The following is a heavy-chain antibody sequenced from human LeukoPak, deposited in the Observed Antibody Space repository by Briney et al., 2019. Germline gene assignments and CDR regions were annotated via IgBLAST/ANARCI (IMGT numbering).Heavy chain of an antibody. Sequence: PGGSPRLSCAASGFTFSSYAMSWVRQAPGKGLEWVSAISGSGGSTYYADSVKGRFTISRDNSKNTLYLQMNSLRAEDTAVYYCAKGVRRYQLLNDAFDIWGQGTMVTVSS. V-gene: IGHV3-23*01. CDR1: GFTFSSYA. D-gene: IGHD2-2*01. CDR3: AKGVRRYQLLNDAFDI. J-gene: IGHJ3*02. CDR2: ISGSGGST.